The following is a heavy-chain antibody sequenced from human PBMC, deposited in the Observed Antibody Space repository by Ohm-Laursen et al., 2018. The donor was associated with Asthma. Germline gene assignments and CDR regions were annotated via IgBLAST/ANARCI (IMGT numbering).Heavy chain of an antibody. CDR1: GVAFTDSW. D-gene: IGHD1-26*01. J-gene: IGHJ4*02. V-gene: IGHV3-7*01. CDR2: INPLGYEK. Sequence: SLRLSCAASGVAFTDSWMSWVRQLPGGSLECVAKINPLGYEKYYMDSVRGRFTVSRDNAKNSLYLEMNSLRVEDTAVYYCVTDAWWSYVHWGLGTLVTVSS. CDR3: VTDAWWSYVH.